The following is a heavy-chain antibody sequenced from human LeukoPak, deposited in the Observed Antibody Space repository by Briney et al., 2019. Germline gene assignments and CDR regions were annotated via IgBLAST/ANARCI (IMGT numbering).Heavy chain of an antibody. CDR2: ISGSGGST. CDR3: AKGPAGHYYGSASYYNGIDY. D-gene: IGHD3-10*01. CDR1: GFTFSSYA. Sequence: GGSLRLSCAASGFTFSSYAMSWVRQAPGKGLEWVSAISGSGGSTYYADSVKGRFTISRDNSKNTLYLQMNSLRAEDTAVYYCAKGPAGHYYGSASYYNGIDYWGQGTLVTVSS. V-gene: IGHV3-23*01. J-gene: IGHJ4*02.